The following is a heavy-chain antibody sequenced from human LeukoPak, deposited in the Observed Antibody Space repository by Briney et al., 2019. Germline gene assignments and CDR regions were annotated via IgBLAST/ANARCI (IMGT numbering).Heavy chain of an antibody. D-gene: IGHD4-11*01. V-gene: IGHV4-59*02. CDR3: AREQYYFDY. J-gene: IGHJ4*02. CDR2: IDYPGST. CDR1: GVSVSSDH. Sequence: PSETLSLTCTVSGVSVSSDHWTWIRQPPGKGLEWLGRIDYPGSTNYNPSLKSRVTISVDTSKNQFSLKLSSVTAADTAVYYCAREQYYFDYWGQGTLVTVSS.